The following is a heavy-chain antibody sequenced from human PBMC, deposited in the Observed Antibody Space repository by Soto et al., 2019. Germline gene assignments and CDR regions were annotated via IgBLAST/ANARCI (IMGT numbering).Heavy chain of an antibody. Sequence: SETLSLTCAVYGGSFSGYYWSWIRQPPGKGLEWIGEINHSGSTNYNPSLKSRVTISVDTSKNQFSLKLSSVTAADTAVYYCARGPPYYYGSGSYYTQYGMDVWGQGTSVTVSS. CDR2: INHSGST. J-gene: IGHJ6*02. CDR1: GGSFSGYY. CDR3: ARGPPYYYGSGSYYTQYGMDV. V-gene: IGHV4-34*01. D-gene: IGHD3-10*01.